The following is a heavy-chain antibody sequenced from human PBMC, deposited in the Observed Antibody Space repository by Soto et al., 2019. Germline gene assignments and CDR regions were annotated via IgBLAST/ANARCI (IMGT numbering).Heavy chain of an antibody. Sequence: EVQLLESGGGLVQPGGSLRLSCAASGFTFSSYAMSWVRQAPGKGLEWVSAISGSGGSTYYADSVKGRFTISRDNSKNTLKLQMNSLRAEDTAVYDYAKYLTKAPFFGGTIKREGALDIWGQGTMVTVSS. V-gene: IGHV3-23*01. CDR1: GFTFSSYA. D-gene: IGHD3-16*01. CDR3: AKYLTKAPFFGGTIKREGALDI. J-gene: IGHJ3*02. CDR2: ISGSGGST.